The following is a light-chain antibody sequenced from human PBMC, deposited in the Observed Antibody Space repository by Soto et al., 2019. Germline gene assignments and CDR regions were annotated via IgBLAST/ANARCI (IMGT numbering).Light chain of an antibody. Sequence: QSVLTQPPSVSGAPGQRVPISCTGSSSNIGAGYDVHWYQQLPGTAPKLLIYGNSNRPSGVPDRFSGSKSGTSASLAITGLQADDEADYYCQSYDSSVTLRVFGTGTKLTVL. J-gene: IGLJ1*01. CDR2: GNS. CDR3: QSYDSSVTLRV. CDR1: SSNIGAGYD. V-gene: IGLV1-40*01.